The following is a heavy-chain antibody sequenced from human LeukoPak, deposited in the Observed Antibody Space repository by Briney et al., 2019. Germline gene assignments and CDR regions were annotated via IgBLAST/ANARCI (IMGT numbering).Heavy chain of an antibody. D-gene: IGHD6-13*01. J-gene: IGHJ5*02. CDR1: GYTFTSYG. Sequence: GASVNVSCKASGYTFTSYGISWVRQAPGQGLEWMGWISAYNGNTNYAQKLQGRVTMTTDTSTSTAYMELRSLRSDDTAVYYCARDGIFSSSYPFDPWGRGTLVTVSS. V-gene: IGHV1-18*01. CDR2: ISAYNGNT. CDR3: ARDGIFSSSYPFDP.